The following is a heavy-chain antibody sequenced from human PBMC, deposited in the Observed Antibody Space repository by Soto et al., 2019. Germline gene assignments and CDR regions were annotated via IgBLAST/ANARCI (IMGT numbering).Heavy chain of an antibody. CDR3: ARDHDEDFGYDLDYFDY. CDR2: ISGSGGST. D-gene: IGHD5-12*01. CDR1: GLTFSSYA. Sequence: GGSLRLSCAASGLTFSSYAMSWVRQAPGKGLEWVSAISGSGGSTYYADSVKGRFTISRDNAKNSLYLQMDSLRGEDTAFYFCARDHDEDFGYDLDYFDYWGQGTLVTVSS. J-gene: IGHJ4*02. V-gene: IGHV3-23*01.